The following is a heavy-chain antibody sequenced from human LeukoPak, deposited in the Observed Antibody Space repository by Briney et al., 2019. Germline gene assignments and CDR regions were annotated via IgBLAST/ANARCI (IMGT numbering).Heavy chain of an antibody. CDR1: GFTFSNYA. Sequence: GGSLRLSCAASGFTFSNYAINWVRQAPGTGLAWVSRIRGGGDSTYYADSVKGRFTISRDNSKNTLYLQMNSLRADDTAVYYRARDSSTSNYYFGMDVWGQGTTVTVSS. CDR2: IRGGGDST. J-gene: IGHJ6*02. D-gene: IGHD6-19*01. V-gene: IGHV3-23*01. CDR3: ARDSSTSNYYFGMDV.